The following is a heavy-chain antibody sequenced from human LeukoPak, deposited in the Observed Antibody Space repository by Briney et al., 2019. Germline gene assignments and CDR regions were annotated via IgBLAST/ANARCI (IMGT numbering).Heavy chain of an antibody. Sequence: ASVKVSCKASGYTFTGYYMHWVRQAPGQGLEWMGIINPSGGSTNYAQKFQGRVTMTRDTSTSTVYVELSSLRSEDTAVYYCARVRKRITMIVVTKAEGWFDPWGQGTLVTVSS. CDR1: GYTFTGYY. V-gene: IGHV1-46*01. J-gene: IGHJ5*02. D-gene: IGHD3-22*01. CDR3: ARVRKRITMIVVTKAEGWFDP. CDR2: INPSGGST.